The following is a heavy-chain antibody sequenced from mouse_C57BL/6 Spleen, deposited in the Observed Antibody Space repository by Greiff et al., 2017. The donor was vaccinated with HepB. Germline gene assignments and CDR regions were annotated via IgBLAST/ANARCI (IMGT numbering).Heavy chain of an antibody. J-gene: IGHJ1*03. CDR3: ARAYYYGSSYGYFDV. V-gene: IGHV1-52*01. Sequence: VQLQQSGAELVRPGSSVKLSCKASGYTFTSYWMHWVKQRPIQGLEWIGNIDPSDSETHYNQKFKDKATLTVDKSSSTAYMQLISLTSEDSAVYYCARAYYYGSSYGYFDVWGKGTTVTVSS. CDR2: IDPSDSET. CDR1: GYTFTSYW. D-gene: IGHD1-1*01.